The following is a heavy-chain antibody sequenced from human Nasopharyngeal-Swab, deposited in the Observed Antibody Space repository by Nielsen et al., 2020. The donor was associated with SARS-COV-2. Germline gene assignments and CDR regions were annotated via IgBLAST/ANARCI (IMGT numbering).Heavy chain of an antibody. CDR2: MNPNSGNT. Sequence: ASVTVSCKASGYTFTSYDINWVRQATGQGPEWMGWMNPNSGNTGYAQKFQGRVTMTRNTSISTAYMELSSLRSEDTAVYYCARDPPRRPRIYDCSGSIKPNLDDYWGQGTLVTVSS. CDR3: ARDPPRRPRIYDCSGSIKPNLDDY. CDR1: GYTFTSYD. D-gene: IGHD3-22*01. J-gene: IGHJ4*02. V-gene: IGHV1-8*01.